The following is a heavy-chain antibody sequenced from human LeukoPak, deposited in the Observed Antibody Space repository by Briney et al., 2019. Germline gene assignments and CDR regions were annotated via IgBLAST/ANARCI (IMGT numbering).Heavy chain of an antibody. CDR1: GYTFTGYY. CDR3: ARDGNYYGSGSYDSDDAFDI. J-gene: IGHJ3*02. V-gene: IGHV1-2*06. D-gene: IGHD3-10*01. Sequence: APVKVSCKASGYTFTGYYMHWVRQAPGQGLEWMGRINPNSGGTNYAQKFQGRVTMTRDTSISTAYMELSRLRSDDTAVYYCARDGNYYGSGSYDSDDAFDIWGQGTIVTVSS. CDR2: INPNSGGT.